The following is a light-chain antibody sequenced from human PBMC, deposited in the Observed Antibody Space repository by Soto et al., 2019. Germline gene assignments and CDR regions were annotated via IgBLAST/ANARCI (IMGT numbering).Light chain of an antibody. CDR1: RSIRSN. V-gene: IGKV3-15*01. J-gene: IGKJ4*01. CDR2: GAS. CDR3: QQYHDWPLT. Sequence: EIGMTHSPATLSVSPCERATLCCRASRSIRSNLAWYQQKPGQAPRLLIYGASTGATGIPARFSGSGSGTEFTLTISSLQSEDFAVYYCQQYHDWPLTFGGGTKVDIK.